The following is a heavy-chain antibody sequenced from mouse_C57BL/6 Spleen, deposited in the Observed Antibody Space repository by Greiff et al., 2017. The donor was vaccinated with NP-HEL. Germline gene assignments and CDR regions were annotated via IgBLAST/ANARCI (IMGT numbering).Heavy chain of an antibody. CDR1: GFSLTSYG. Sequence: QVQLQQSGPGLVQPSQSLSITCTVSGFSLTSYGVHWVRQSPGKGLEWLGVIWRGGSTDYNAAFMSRLSITKDNSKSQVFFKMNSLQADDTAIYYCAKKGDYGSSSYAMDYWGQGTSVTVSS. V-gene: IGHV2-5*01. J-gene: IGHJ4*01. CDR3: AKKGDYGSSSYAMDY. D-gene: IGHD1-1*01. CDR2: IWRGGST.